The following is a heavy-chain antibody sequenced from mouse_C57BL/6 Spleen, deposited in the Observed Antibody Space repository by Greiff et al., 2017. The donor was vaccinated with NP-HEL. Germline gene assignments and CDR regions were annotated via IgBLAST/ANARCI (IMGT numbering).Heavy chain of an antibody. CDR2: IYPGNSDT. D-gene: IGHD1-1*01. Sequence: EVQLQQSGTVLARPGASVKMSCKTSGYTFTSYWMHWVKQRPGQGLEWIGAIYPGNSDTSYNQKFKGKAKLTAVTSASTAYMELSSLTNEDSAVYYCTRGGYYYGSGYWYFDVWGTGTTVTVSS. CDR3: TRGGYYYGSGYWYFDV. CDR1: GYTFTSYW. J-gene: IGHJ1*03. V-gene: IGHV1-5*01.